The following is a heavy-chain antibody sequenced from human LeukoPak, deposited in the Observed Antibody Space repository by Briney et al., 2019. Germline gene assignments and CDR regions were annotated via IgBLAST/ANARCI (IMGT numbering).Heavy chain of an antibody. Sequence: SETLSLTCAVYGGSFSGYYWSWIRQPPGKGLEWIGEINHSGSTNYNPSLKSRVTISVDTSKNQFSLKLSSVTAADTAVYYCARGNLPAMVRGVMGSDYWGQGTLVTVSS. CDR1: GGSFSGYY. CDR2: INHSGST. J-gene: IGHJ4*02. V-gene: IGHV4-34*01. D-gene: IGHD3-10*01. CDR3: ARGNLPAMVRGVMGSDY.